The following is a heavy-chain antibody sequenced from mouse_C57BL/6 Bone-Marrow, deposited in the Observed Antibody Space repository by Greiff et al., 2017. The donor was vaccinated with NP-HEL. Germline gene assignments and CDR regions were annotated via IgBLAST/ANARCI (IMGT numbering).Heavy chain of an antibody. V-gene: IGHV1-81*01. CDR2: IYPRSGNT. CDR3: AMIDYYGSSYGYAMDY. CDR1: GYTFTSYG. Sequence: VQLQQSGAELARPGASVKLSCKASGYTFTSYGISWVKQRTGQGLEWIGEIYPRSGNTYYNEKFKGKATLTADKSSSTAYMELRSLTSEDSAVYFCAMIDYYGSSYGYAMDYWGQGTSVTVSS. D-gene: IGHD1-1*01. J-gene: IGHJ4*01.